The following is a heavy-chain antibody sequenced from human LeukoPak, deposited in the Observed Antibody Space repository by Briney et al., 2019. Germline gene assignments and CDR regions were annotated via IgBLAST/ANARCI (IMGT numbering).Heavy chain of an antibody. CDR3: ARDRNAGEYCSGGSCTNYWYFDL. D-gene: IGHD2-15*01. V-gene: IGHV1-69*04. Sequence: SVKVSCKASGGTFSSYAISWVRQAPGQGLEWMGRIIPILGIANYAQKFQGRVTITADKSTGTAYMELSSLRSEDTAVYYCARDRNAGEYCSGGSCTNYWYFDLWGRGTLVTVSS. CDR2: IIPILGIA. J-gene: IGHJ2*01. CDR1: GGTFSSYA.